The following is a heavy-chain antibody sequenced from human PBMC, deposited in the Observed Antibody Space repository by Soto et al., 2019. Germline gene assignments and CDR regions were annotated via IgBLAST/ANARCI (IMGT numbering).Heavy chain of an antibody. D-gene: IGHD4-17*01. CDR2: IYKDGST. J-gene: IGHJ4*02. V-gene: IGHV3-66*01. Sequence: EVQLVESGGGLVQPGGSLRLSCAASGFTVSSNYMSWVRQAPGKGLECVSVIYKDGSTYYADSVKGRFTISRDNSKSTLYLQLDSLRPEDTAVYFCARASKAPGDYTFDNWGQGTLVTVSS. CDR1: GFTVSSNY. CDR3: ARASKAPGDYTFDN.